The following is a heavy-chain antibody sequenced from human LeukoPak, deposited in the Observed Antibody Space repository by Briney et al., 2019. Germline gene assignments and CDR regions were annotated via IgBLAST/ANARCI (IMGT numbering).Heavy chain of an antibody. Sequence: PSETLSLTCTVSGGSISSYYWSWIRQPPGKGLEWIGYIYYFGNTYYNPSLKSRVTISVDTSKNQFSLKLSSVTAADTAVYYCARVGEYYYYYYMDVWGKGTTVTVSS. V-gene: IGHV4-59*08. D-gene: IGHD3-10*01. CDR2: IYYFGNT. CDR1: GGSISSYY. CDR3: ARVGEYYYYYYMDV. J-gene: IGHJ6*03.